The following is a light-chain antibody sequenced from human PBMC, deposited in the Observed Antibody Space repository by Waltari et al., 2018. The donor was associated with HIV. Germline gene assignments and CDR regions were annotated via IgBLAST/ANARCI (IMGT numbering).Light chain of an antibody. Sequence: EIVLTQSPATLSLPPGERATLSCRASQSVSTYLAWYQQKPGQAPRLLIYDASNRATGIPARFSGSGSETDFTLLISSLEPEDFAVYYCQQGNSWPSITFGQGTRLDIK. CDR3: QQGNSWPSIT. V-gene: IGKV3-11*01. CDR2: DAS. J-gene: IGKJ5*01. CDR1: QSVSTY.